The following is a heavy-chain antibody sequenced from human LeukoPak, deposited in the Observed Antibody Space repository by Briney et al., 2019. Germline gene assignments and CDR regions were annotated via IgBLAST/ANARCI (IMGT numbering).Heavy chain of an antibody. V-gene: IGHV3-23*01. J-gene: IGHJ3*02. CDR2: ISGSGGST. CDR3: AKSRSGNPRVDGFDI. CDR1: GFTFSSYA. D-gene: IGHD3-3*01. Sequence: GGSLRLSCAASGFTFSSYAMSWVRQAPGKGLEWVSAISGSGGSTYSADSVKGRFTISRDNSKNTLYLQMNSLRAEDTALYYCAKSRSGNPRVDGFDIWGQGTMVTVSS.